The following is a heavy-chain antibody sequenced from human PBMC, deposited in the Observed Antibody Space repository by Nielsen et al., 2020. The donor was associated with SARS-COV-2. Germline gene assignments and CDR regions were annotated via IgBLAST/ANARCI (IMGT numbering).Heavy chain of an antibody. V-gene: IGHV3-30-3*01. D-gene: IGHD2-21*02. Sequence: GESLKISCAASGFTFSSYAMHWVRQAPGKGLEWVAVISYDGSNKYYADSVKGRFTISRDNSKNTLYLQMNSLRAEDTAVYYCARDLGTYCGGDCSSCGYWGQGTLVTVSS. CDR3: ARDLGTYCGGDCSSCGY. CDR1: GFTFSSYA. J-gene: IGHJ4*02. CDR2: ISYDGSNK.